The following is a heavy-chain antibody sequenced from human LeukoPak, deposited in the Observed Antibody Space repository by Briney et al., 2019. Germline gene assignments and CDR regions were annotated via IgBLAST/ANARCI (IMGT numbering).Heavy chain of an antibody. Sequence: PGGSLRLSCAASGFSFRTYGMHWVRQTPGKGLEWVTFIQYDGRNKYYVDSVKGRFTISRDNSKNMMYLQMNRLRADDTAIYYCAKSTWFDYFDYWGQGTLVTVSS. CDR1: GFSFRTYG. CDR2: IQYDGRNK. J-gene: IGHJ4*02. D-gene: IGHD3-9*01. V-gene: IGHV3-30*02. CDR3: AKSTWFDYFDY.